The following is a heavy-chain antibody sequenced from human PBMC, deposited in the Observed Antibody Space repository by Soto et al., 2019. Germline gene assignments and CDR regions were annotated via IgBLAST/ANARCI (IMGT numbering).Heavy chain of an antibody. D-gene: IGHD2-2*01. V-gene: IGHV1-69*06. CDR2: IFPIFGTA. J-gene: IGHJ6*02. CDR1: GGTFSSYA. Sequence: QVQLVQSGAEVKKPGSSVKVSCKASGGTFSSYAISWVRQAPGQGLEWMGGIFPIFGTANYAQKFQGRVTSTAYKSTSSAYMELSILRSEDTAVYYCAREERYCSNTSCSEGMDFCGQWTTLTVSS. CDR3: AREERYCSNTSCSEGMDF.